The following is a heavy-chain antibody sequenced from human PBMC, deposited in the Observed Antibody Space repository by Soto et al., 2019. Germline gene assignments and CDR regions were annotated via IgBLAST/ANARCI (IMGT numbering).Heavy chain of an antibody. V-gene: IGHV1-18*01. D-gene: IGHD3-9*01. CDR3: ARVEHDILTGPNWFDP. CDR2: ISAYNGNT. Sequence: ASVKVSCKASGYTLTSYGISWVRQAPGQGLEWMGWISAYNGNTNYAQKLQGRVTMTTDTSTSTAYMELRSLRSDDTAVYYCARVEHDILTGPNWFDPWGQGTLVTVSS. J-gene: IGHJ5*02. CDR1: GYTLTSYG.